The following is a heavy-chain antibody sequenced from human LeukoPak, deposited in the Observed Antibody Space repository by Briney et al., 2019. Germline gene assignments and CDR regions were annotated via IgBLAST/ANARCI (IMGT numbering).Heavy chain of an antibody. V-gene: IGHV4-39*07. CDR3: ARDPSRSCAGGNCFSS. Sequence: SETLSLTCTVSGDSISTSSYYWGWIRQPPGKGLEWIGSVFFSGNTYYEPSLKGRVTISVATSTNQFSLNVRSVSAADTAVYYCARDPSRSCAGGNCFSSWGQGTLVIVSS. CDR2: VFFSGNT. D-gene: IGHD2-15*01. J-gene: IGHJ5*02. CDR1: GDSISTSSYY.